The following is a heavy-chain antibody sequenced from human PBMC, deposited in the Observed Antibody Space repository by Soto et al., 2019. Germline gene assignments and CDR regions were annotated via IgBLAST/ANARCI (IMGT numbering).Heavy chain of an antibody. CDR1: GYTFTRYG. J-gene: IGHJ6*02. Sequence: QVQLVQSGAEVKNPGASVKVSCKASGYTFTRYGIGWARQAPGQGLEWMGWINTYNGNTNYAQNVQGRVTLTTDTXXSTASMELRSLTSNDTAIYYCAMVDVYVTPSPQDVWGQGTTVIVSS. V-gene: IGHV1-18*01. CDR3: AMVDVYVTPSPQDV. D-gene: IGHD3-16*01. CDR2: INTYNGNT.